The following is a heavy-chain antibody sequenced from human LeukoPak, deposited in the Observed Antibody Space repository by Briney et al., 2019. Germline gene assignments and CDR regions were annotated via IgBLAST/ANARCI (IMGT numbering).Heavy chain of an antibody. D-gene: IGHD6-19*01. CDR1: GYSFTSYW. Sequence: PGGSLKISCKGSGYSFTSYWIGWVRQMPGKGLEWMGIIYPGDSDTRYSPSFQGQVTISADKSISTAYLQWSSLKASDTAMYYCASGGSGYSSGWPRPFDYWGQGTLVTVSS. CDR2: IYPGDSDT. CDR3: ASGGSGYSSGWPRPFDY. V-gene: IGHV5-51*03. J-gene: IGHJ4*02.